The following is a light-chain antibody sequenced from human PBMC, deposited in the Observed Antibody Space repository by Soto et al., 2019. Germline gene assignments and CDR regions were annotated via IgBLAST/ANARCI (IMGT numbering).Light chain of an antibody. J-gene: IGLJ2*01. CDR2: EGS. CDR1: NNDVGGYKL. Sequence: QSVLTQPASVSGSPGQSITISCTGTNNDVGGYKLVSWYQRHPGKVPKVVIYEGSKRPSGVSNRFSGSKSGNTASLTISGLQAEDEAYYYCWSYAGNTIFVFGGGTQLTVL. CDR3: WSYAGNTIFV. V-gene: IGLV2-23*03.